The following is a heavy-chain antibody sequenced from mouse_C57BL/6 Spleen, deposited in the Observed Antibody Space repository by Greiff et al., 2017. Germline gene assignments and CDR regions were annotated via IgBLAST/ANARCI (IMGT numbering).Heavy chain of an antibody. Sequence: EVQGVESGGGLVQPKGSLKLSCAASGFSFNTYAMNWVRQAPGKGLEWVARIRSKSNNYATYYADSVKDRFTISRDDSESMLYLQMNNLKTEDTAMYYWVRQLRPRDYAMDYWGQGTSVTVSS. CDR2: IRSKSNNYAT. CDR1: GFSFNTYA. J-gene: IGHJ4*01. D-gene: IGHD3-2*02. V-gene: IGHV10-1*01. CDR3: VRQLRPRDYAMDY.